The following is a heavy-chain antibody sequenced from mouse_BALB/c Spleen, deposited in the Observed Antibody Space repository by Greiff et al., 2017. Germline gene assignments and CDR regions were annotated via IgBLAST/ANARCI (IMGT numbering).Heavy chain of an antibody. J-gene: IGHJ4*01. V-gene: IGHV1-4*01. Sequence: VKLQQSGAELARPGASVKMSCKASGYTFTSYTMHWVKQRPGQGLEWIGYINPSSGYTNYNQKFKDKATLTADKSSSTAYMQLSSLTSEDSAVYYCASNYEDAMDYWGQGTSVTVSS. CDR3: ASNYEDAMDY. D-gene: IGHD2-1*01. CDR2: INPSSGYT. CDR1: GYTFTSYT.